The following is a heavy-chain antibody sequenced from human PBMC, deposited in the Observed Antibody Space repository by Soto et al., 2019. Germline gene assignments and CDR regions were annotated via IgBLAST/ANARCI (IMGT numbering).Heavy chain of an antibody. CDR1: GFSLSTSGVG. D-gene: IGHD6-19*01. J-gene: IGHJ4*02. CDR3: AHRFVVVAGTLFDY. CDR2: IYWDDDK. V-gene: IGHV2-5*02. Sequence: QITLKESGPTLMKPTQTLTPTCTFSGFSLSTSGVGVGWIRQPPGKALEWLALIYWDDDKPYSPSLRSRLTITKDTSKHQLVLTMTNMGPVDTATYFCAHRFVVVAGTLFDYWGQGTLVTVSS.